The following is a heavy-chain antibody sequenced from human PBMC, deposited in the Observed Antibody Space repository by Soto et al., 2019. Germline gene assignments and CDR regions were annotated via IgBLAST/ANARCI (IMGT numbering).Heavy chain of an antibody. V-gene: IGHV1-18*01. Sequence: QVRLVQSGAEVKKPGASVKVSCKASGYTFTSYGISWVRQAPGQGLEWMGWISAYNGNTNYAQKLQGRVTMTTDTSTSTAYMELRSLRSDDTAVYYCARDFGSHCSGGSCPNDYWGQGTLVTVSS. D-gene: IGHD2-15*01. CDR1: GYTFTSYG. J-gene: IGHJ4*02. CDR3: ARDFGSHCSGGSCPNDY. CDR2: ISAYNGNT.